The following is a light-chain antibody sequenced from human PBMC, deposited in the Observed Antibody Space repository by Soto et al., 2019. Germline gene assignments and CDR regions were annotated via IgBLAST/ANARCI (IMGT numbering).Light chain of an antibody. CDR3: QQSNNWPKT. Sequence: EIVMTQSPATLSVSPGETATLSCRASQSVNSNLAWYQQKPGQAPRLLISDASTRAAGLPARFSGSGSGTKFTLTIRSLQSEDFGGYFCQQSNNWPKTFGQGTKVDIK. CDR1: QSVNSN. CDR2: DAS. J-gene: IGKJ1*01. V-gene: IGKV3-15*01.